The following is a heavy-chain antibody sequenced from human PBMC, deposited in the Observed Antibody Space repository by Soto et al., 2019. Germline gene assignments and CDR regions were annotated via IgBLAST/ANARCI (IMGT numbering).Heavy chain of an antibody. CDR3: ARARNYDFWIGYLFPWFDP. Sequence: PGGSLSLSCAASGCPCSSYSVNWGRQARGKGLEWVASISSSSGYIYYADSVKGRFTNSRDNAKNSLYLQMNSLRAEDTAVYYCARARNYDFWIGYLFPWFDPWGQGTLVTVSS. CDR1: GCPCSSYS. CDR2: ISSSSGYI. D-gene: IGHD3-3*01. V-gene: IGHV3-21*01. J-gene: IGHJ5*02.